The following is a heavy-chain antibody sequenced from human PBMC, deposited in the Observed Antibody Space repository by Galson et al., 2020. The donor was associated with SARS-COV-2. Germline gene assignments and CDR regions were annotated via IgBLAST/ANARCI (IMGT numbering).Heavy chain of an antibody. Sequence: GESLKISCKGSGYSFTSYWIGWVRQMPGKGLEWMGIIYPGDSDTRYSPSFQGQVTISADKSISTAYLQWSSLKASDTAMYYCARAYCTNGVCYNPSSWFDPWGQGTLVTVSS. D-gene: IGHD2-8*01. V-gene: IGHV5-51*01. CDR1: GYSFTSYW. CDR2: IYPGDSDT. CDR3: ARAYCTNGVCYNPSSWFDP. J-gene: IGHJ5*02.